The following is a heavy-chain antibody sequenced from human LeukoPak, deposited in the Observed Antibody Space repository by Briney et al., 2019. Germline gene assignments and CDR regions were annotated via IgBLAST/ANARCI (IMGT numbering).Heavy chain of an antibody. CDR2: ISSSSSYI. V-gene: IGHV3-21*01. J-gene: IGHJ4*02. D-gene: IGHD1-1*01. CDR3: ARLTGTTGFDY. CDR1: GFTFSSYS. Sequence: GGSLRLSCAASGFTFSSYSMNWVRQAPGKGLEWVSSISSSSSYIYYADSVKGRFTISRDNAKNSLYLQMNSLRAEDTAVYYCARLTGTTGFDYWGQGTLATVSS.